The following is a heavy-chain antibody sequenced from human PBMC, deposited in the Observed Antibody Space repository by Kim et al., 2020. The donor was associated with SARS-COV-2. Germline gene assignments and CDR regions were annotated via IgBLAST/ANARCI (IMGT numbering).Heavy chain of an antibody. J-gene: IGHJ6*02. Sequence: ASVKVSCKASGYTFTSYYMHWVRQAPGQGLEWMGIINPSGGSTSYAQKFQGRVTMTRDTSTSTVYMELSSLRSEDTAVYYCAREAGRGRDIVVVGHYYGMDVWGQGTTVTVSS. CDR3: AREAGRGRDIVVVGHYYGMDV. CDR2: INPSGGST. CDR1: GYTFTSYY. D-gene: IGHD2-2*01. V-gene: IGHV1-46*01.